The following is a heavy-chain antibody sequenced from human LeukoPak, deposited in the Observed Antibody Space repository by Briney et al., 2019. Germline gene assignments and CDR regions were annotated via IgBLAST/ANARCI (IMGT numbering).Heavy chain of an antibody. V-gene: IGHV1-46*01. CDR1: GYTFTSYY. D-gene: IGHD3-10*01. CDR3: ARPGSYFGYYFDN. CDR2: INPSYSAST. Sequence: ASVKVSCKTSGYTFTSYYIHWLRQAPGQGLEWMAIINPSYSASTTFAQKFQGRVTLTRDMSTGTVFMELSNLRSEDTAVYYCARPGSYFGYYFDNWGQGTPVTVSS. J-gene: IGHJ4*02.